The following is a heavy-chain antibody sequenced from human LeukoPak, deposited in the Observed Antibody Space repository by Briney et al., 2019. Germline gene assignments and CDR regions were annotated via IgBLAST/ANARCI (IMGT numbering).Heavy chain of an antibody. V-gene: IGHV4-59*01. D-gene: IGHD6-6*01. J-gene: IGHJ4*02. CDR2: IYYSGST. CDR1: GGSISSYY. CDR3: ARGSSSSPFDY. Sequence: PSETLSVTCTVSGGSISSYYWSWIRQPPGNGLEWIGYIYYSGSTNYNPSLKSRVTISVDTSKNQFSLKLSSVTAADTAVYYCARGSSSSPFDYWGQGTLVTVSS.